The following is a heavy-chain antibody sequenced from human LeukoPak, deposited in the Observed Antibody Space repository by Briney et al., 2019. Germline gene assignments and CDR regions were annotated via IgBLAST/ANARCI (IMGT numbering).Heavy chain of an antibody. D-gene: IGHD5-12*01. CDR3: ARDPTHSHSGYDFYLDY. Sequence: GGSLRLSCAASGFTFSSYAMHWVRQAPGKGLEWVAVISYDGSNKYYADSVKGRFTISRDNSKNTLYLQMNSLRAEDTAVYYCARDPTHSHSGYDFYLDYWGQGTLVTVSS. CDR1: GFTFSSYA. J-gene: IGHJ4*02. CDR2: ISYDGSNK. V-gene: IGHV3-30-3*01.